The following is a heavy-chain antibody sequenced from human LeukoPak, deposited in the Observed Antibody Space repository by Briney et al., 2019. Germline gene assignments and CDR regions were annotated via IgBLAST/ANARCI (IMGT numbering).Heavy chain of an antibody. CDR3: ARSGSASYVEFDY. V-gene: IGHV1-2*02. CDR1: GYTFTGYY. J-gene: IGHJ4*02. Sequence: ASVKVSCKASGYTFTGYYMFWVRQAPGQGLEWMGWINPNSGATNYAQKFQGRVTVTRDTSFTTAYMELSSLRSDDTAVYYCARSGSASYVEFDYWGQGTLVTVSS. CDR2: INPNSGAT. D-gene: IGHD6-19*01.